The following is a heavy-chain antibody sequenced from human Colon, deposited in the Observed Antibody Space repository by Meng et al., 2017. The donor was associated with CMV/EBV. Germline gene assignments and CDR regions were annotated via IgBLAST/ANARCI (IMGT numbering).Heavy chain of an antibody. CDR2: IYHSGST. V-gene: IGHV4-39*07. D-gene: IGHD1-26*01. CDR3: ARGHSGMYPLYYFDY. CDR1: GASISSSQYY. Sequence: SETLSLTCSVSGASISSSQYYWGWIRQPPGKGLEWIASIYHSGSTYYNPSLKSRVTISVDTSKNRFSLKLSSVTAADTAVYYCARGHSGMYPLYYFDYWGQGILVTVSS. J-gene: IGHJ4*02.